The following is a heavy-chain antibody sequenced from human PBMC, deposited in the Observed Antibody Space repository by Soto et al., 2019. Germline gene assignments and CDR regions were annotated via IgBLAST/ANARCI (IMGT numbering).Heavy chain of an antibody. J-gene: IGHJ6*02. CDR2: IIPILGTA. Sequence: SVKVSCKASGGTFSSYTISWVRQAPGQGLEWMGRIIPILGTANYAQKFQGRVTITADESTSTAYMELSSLRSEDTAVYYCAREADIVENYYYGMDVWGQGTTVTVSS. CDR3: AREADIVENYYYGMDV. CDR1: GGTFSSYT. V-gene: IGHV1-69*08. D-gene: IGHD2-15*01.